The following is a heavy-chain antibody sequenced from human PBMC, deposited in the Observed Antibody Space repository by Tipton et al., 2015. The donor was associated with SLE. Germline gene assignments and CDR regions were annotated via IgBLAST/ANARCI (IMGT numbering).Heavy chain of an antibody. CDR1: GFTFITDA. D-gene: IGHD1-7*01. Sequence: SLRLSCAASGFTFITDAMSWVRQAPGKGLEWVSAIIGSASSTYYGDSVKGRFTISRDNSKNTLYLQMYSLRAEDTAVYYCAKAVSWNFDYYYMDVWGKGTTVTVSS. J-gene: IGHJ6*03. V-gene: IGHV3-23*01. CDR3: AKAVSWNFDYYYMDV. CDR2: IIGSASST.